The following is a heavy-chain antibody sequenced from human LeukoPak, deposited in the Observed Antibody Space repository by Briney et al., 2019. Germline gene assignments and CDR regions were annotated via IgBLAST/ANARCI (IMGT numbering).Heavy chain of an antibody. CDR1: GFTFSSYW. CDR2: IKQDGGDK. J-gene: IGHJ2*01. D-gene: IGHD4-17*01. CDR3: ARSTVANPLRLFDL. Sequence: GGSLRHPCAASGFTFSSYWMSWVRQAPGKGLEWVANIKQDGGDKYYVDSVKGRFTISRDNAKNSLYLQMQSLRPEDTAMYYCARSTVANPLRLFDLWGRGTLVTVSS. V-gene: IGHV3-7*05.